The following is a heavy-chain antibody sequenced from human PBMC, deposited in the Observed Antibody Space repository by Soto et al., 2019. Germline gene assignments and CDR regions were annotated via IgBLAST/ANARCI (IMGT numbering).Heavy chain of an antibody. CDR2: INPNGGST. V-gene: IGHV1-46*01. Sequence: ASVKVSCKAPADTFTSYYIHWVRQAPGHGLEWMGIINPNGGSTRFAQTFQCRITMTTDTSTSTVYMELRSLRSEDTAVYYCAREGSELALNYGMDVWGQGTTVTVSS. J-gene: IGHJ6*02. CDR1: ADTFTSYY. D-gene: IGHD3-10*01. CDR3: AREGSELALNYGMDV.